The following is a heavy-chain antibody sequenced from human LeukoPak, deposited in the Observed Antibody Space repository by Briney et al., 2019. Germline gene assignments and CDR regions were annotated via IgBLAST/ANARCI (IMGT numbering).Heavy chain of an antibody. V-gene: IGHV3-20*04. Sequence: GGSLRLSCAASGFTFDDYGMSWVRQAPGKGLEWVSGINWNGGSTGYADSVKGRFTISRDNSKNTLYLQMNSLRAEDTAVYYCARDYYYGSGSPPGDTFDIWGQGTMVTVSS. CDR1: GFTFDDYG. CDR2: INWNGGST. J-gene: IGHJ3*02. D-gene: IGHD3-10*01. CDR3: ARDYYYGSGSPPGDTFDI.